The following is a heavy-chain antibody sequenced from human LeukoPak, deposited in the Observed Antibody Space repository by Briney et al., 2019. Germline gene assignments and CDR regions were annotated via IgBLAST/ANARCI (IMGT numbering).Heavy chain of an antibody. CDR1: GFTFSSNW. J-gene: IGHJ4*02. Sequence: GSLRLSCAASGFTFSSNWMSWVRQAPGKGLEWVANIKQDGSEKYYVDSVKGRFTISRDNAKNSLYLQMNSLRAEDTAVYYCARDYTGGSASDYWGQGTLVTVSS. V-gene: IGHV3-7*01. CDR3: ARDYTGGSASDY. D-gene: IGHD2-15*01. CDR2: IKQDGSEK.